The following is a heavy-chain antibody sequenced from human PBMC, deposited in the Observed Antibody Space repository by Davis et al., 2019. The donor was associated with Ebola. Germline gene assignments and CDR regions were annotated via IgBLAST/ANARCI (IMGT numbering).Heavy chain of an antibody. D-gene: IGHD2-15*01. CDR2: IIPIFGTA. Sequence: SVKVSCKASGSTFSSYAISWVRQAPGQGLEWMGGIIPIFGTANYAQKFQGRVTITADESTSTAYMELSSLRSEDTAVYYCARDRYCSGGSCYARAPKAWFDPWGQGTLVTVSS. CDR1: GSTFSSYA. J-gene: IGHJ5*02. CDR3: ARDRYCSGGSCYARAPKAWFDP. V-gene: IGHV1-69*13.